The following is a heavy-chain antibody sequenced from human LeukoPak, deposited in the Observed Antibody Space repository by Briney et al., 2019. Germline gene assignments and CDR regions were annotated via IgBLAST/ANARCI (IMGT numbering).Heavy chain of an antibody. J-gene: IGHJ6*03. CDR2: ISAYNGNT. CDR3: VRDTMIVVAHEPNYYYYMDV. V-gene: IGHV1-18*01. CDR1: GYTFTSYG. Sequence: ASVKVSCKASGYTFTSYGISWVRQAPGQGLEWMGWISAYNGNTNYAQKLQGRVTMTTDTSTSTAYMELRSLRSDDTAVYYCVRDTMIVVAHEPNYYYYMDVWGQGTTVTVSS. D-gene: IGHD3-22*01.